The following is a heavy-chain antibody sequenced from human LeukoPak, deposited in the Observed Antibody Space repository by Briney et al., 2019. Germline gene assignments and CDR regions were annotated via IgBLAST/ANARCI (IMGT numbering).Heavy chain of an antibody. CDR1: GFTFSSYS. Sequence: GGSLRLSCAASGFTFSSYSMNWVRQAPGKGLEWVSYISSSSSTIYYADSVKGRFTISRDNAKNSLYLQMNSLRAEDTAVHYCARDKVAMVRGVPMVPGDYWGQGTLVTVSS. V-gene: IGHV3-48*04. CDR2: ISSSSSTI. D-gene: IGHD3-10*01. J-gene: IGHJ4*02. CDR3: ARDKVAMVRGVPMVPGDY.